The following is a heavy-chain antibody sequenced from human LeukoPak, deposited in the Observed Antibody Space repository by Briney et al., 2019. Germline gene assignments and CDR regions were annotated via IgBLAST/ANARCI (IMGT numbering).Heavy chain of an antibody. CDR2: ISDSGGRT. J-gene: IGHJ4*02. CDR1: GITLSNYG. Sequence: GGSLRLSCAVSGITLSNYGMSWVRQAPGKGLEWVAGISDSGGRTNYADSVKGRFTISRDNPKNRMYLQMNSLRAEDTAVYFCAKRGVVIRVILVGFHKEAYYFDSWGQGALVTVSS. CDR3: AKRGVVIRVILVGFHKEAYYFDS. V-gene: IGHV3-23*01. D-gene: IGHD3-22*01.